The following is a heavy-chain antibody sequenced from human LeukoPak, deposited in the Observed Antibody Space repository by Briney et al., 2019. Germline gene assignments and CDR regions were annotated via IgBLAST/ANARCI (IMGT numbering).Heavy chain of an antibody. Sequence: SETLSLTCTVSRYAINSVYYWGWIRPPPGKGLEGIGSIYHSGSTYYNASLKSRVTISMDTSRNKFSLNLNSVTAADTAVYYCARAGGYYGSGSFLDYWGQGLLVTVSS. CDR2: IYHSGST. V-gene: IGHV4-38-2*02. D-gene: IGHD3-10*01. J-gene: IGHJ4*02. CDR3: ARAGGYYGSGSFLDY. CDR1: RYAINSVYY.